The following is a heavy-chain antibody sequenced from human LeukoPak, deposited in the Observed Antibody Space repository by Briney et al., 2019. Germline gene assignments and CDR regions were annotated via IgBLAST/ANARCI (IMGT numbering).Heavy chain of an antibody. CDR2: IYPSGRT. D-gene: IGHD3-10*01. V-gene: IGHV4-59*13. J-gene: IGHJ4*02. CDR1: YGSINNCY. Sequence: PSETLSLTCSVSYGSINNCYWSWIRQPPGKGLEWIGYIYPSGRTTYTPSLKGRVTMSVDTSKNQHYLKLTSVTAADTAVYYCAGDYSSGSYRFDFWGRGSLVTVSS. CDR3: AGDYSSGSYRFDF.